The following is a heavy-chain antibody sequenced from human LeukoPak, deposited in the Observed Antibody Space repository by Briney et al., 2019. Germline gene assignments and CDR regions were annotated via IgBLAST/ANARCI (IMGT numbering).Heavy chain of an antibody. CDR3: AKAPPYGSGSYQYYFDY. CDR2: ISGSGGST. CDR1: GFTFSSYA. V-gene: IGHV3-23*01. Sequence: GGSLRLSCAASGFTFSSYAMSWVRQAPGKGLEWVSAISGSGGSTYYADSVKGRFTISRDNSKNTLYLQMNSLRAEDTAVYYCAKAPPYGSGSYQYYFDYWGQGTLVTVSS. D-gene: IGHD3-10*01. J-gene: IGHJ4*02.